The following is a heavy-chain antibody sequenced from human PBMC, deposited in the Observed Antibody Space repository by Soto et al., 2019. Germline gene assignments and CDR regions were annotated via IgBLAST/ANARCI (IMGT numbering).Heavy chain of an antibody. V-gene: IGHV4-4*07. Sequence: SETLCLTCTVSGGAINSYYWTWIRQPAGKGLEWIGRIYSSGSTKYNPSLQSRVTMSLDTSKNQFSLRLTSVTAADTAVYYCARGQRFSDWFDPWGQGTLVTVSS. CDR2: IYSSGST. D-gene: IGHD3-3*01. CDR1: GGAINSYY. CDR3: ARGQRFSDWFDP. J-gene: IGHJ5*02.